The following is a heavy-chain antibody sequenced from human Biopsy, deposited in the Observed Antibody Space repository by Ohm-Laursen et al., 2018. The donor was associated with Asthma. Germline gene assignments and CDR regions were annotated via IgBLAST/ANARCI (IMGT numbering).Heavy chain of an antibody. Sequence: GTLSLTCTVSGGSVSSGSYYWSWIRQPPGKGLAWVSYISYSGSTDYNPSLKSRLTISMDTSKNQFSLKLSSVTAADSAVYYCARVPTSLRYFDLWGRGTLVTVSS. CDR2: ISYSGST. V-gene: IGHV4-61*01. CDR1: GGSVSSGSYY. CDR3: ARVPTSLRYFDL. J-gene: IGHJ2*01.